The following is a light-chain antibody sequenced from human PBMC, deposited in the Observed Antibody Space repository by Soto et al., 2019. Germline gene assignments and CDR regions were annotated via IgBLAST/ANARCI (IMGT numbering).Light chain of an antibody. V-gene: IGLV2-14*01. J-gene: IGLJ1*01. CDR2: DVS. Sequence: QSALTQPASVSGSPGQSITISCTGTSSDVGGYNYVSWYQQHPGKAPKLMIYDVSNRPSGVSNRFSGSKSGKTASLTITGLQTGDEADYYCGTWDSSLSAFYVFGTGTKVTVL. CDR3: GTWDSSLSAFYV. CDR1: SSDVGGYNY.